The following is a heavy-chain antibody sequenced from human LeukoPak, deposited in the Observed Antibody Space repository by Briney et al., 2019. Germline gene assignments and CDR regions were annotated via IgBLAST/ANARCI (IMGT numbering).Heavy chain of an antibody. CDR1: GGSISSGGYY. J-gene: IGHJ5*02. V-gene: IGHV4-31*03. CDR3: ARGPPLIVVVPAAGFDP. Sequence: SETLSLTCTVSGGSISSGGYYWSWIRQHPGKGLEWIGYIYYSGSTYYNPSLKSRVAISVDTSKNQFSLKLSSVTAADTAVYYCARGPPLIVVVPAAGFDPWGQGTLVTVSS. CDR2: IYYSGST. D-gene: IGHD2-2*01.